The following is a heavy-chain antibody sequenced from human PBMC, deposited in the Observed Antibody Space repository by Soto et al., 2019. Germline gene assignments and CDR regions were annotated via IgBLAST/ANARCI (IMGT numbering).Heavy chain of an antibody. V-gene: IGHV1-18*04. CDR2: INAYNGNT. CDR1: GYSFTGNS. J-gene: IGHJ3*02. Sequence: GASVKVSCKASGYSFTGNSMHWVRQAPGQGLEWLGWINAYNGNTNYAQKLQGRVTMTTDTSTSTAYMELRSLRSDDTAVYYCASGLYHDAFDIWGQGTMVTVSS. D-gene: IGHD3-22*01. CDR3: ASGLYHDAFDI.